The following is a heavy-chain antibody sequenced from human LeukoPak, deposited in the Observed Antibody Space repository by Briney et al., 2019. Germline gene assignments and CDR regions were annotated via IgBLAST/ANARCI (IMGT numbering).Heavy chain of an antibody. CDR3: ARPRHLYNRYSSSWFLGGYFDY. D-gene: IGHD6-13*01. J-gene: IGHJ4*02. Sequence: GGSLRLSCAASGFTFSSYWMSWVRQAPGKGLEWVANIKQDGSEKYYVDSVKGRFTISRDNAKNSLYLQMNSLRAEDTAVYYCARPRHLYNRYSSSWFLGGYFDYWGQGNPGHRLL. V-gene: IGHV3-7*01. CDR2: IKQDGSEK. CDR1: GFTFSSYW.